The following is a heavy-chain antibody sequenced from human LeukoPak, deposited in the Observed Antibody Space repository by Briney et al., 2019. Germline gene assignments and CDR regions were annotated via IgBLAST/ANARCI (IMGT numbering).Heavy chain of an antibody. V-gene: IGHV4-39*01. D-gene: IGHD2-15*01. J-gene: IGHJ5*01. CDR1: GGSISSSTYH. Sequence: SETLSLTCTVSGGSISSSTYHWGWIRQPPGKGLEWIGCIYYSGNTYYNPSLKSRVTISVDTSKNQCSVKLSSVTAADTAVYYCARHSSPHAGSSSWYDFWGQRTLVTVSS. CDR2: IYYSGNT. CDR3: ARHSSPHAGSSSWYDF.